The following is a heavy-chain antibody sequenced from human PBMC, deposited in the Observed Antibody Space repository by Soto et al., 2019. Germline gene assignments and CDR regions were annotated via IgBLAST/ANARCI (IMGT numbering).Heavy chain of an antibody. D-gene: IGHD1-26*01. Sequence: VASVKVSCKXSGYTFTGYYMHWVRQAPGQGLEWMGWINPNSGGTNYAQKFQGRVTMTRDTSISTAYMELSRLRSDDTAVYYCARGDGGSYLEPFDYWGQGTLVTVSS. CDR2: INPNSGGT. CDR1: GYTFTGYY. CDR3: ARGDGGSYLEPFDY. V-gene: IGHV1-2*02. J-gene: IGHJ4*02.